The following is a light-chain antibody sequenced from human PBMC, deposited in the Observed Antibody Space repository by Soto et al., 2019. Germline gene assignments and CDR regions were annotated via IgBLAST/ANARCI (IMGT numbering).Light chain of an antibody. CDR2: GAS. V-gene: IGKV3-15*01. Sequence: EIVMTQSPATLSVSPGERATLSCRASQSVSSNLTWYQQKPGQAPRLLIYGASTRATGIPARFSGSGSVTEFTLTISSLQSEDFAVYYCQQYNNWSSFTFGPGTKVDIK. CDR3: QQYNNWSSFT. CDR1: QSVSSN. J-gene: IGKJ3*01.